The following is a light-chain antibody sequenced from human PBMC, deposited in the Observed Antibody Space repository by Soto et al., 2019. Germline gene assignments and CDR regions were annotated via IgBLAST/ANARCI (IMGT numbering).Light chain of an antibody. CDR2: EVS. Sequence: QSALAQPASVSGSPGQSIAISCTGTSLDVGGYNYVSWYQQHPGKAPKLLISEVSIRPSGVSDRFSGSKSGNTASLTISGLQTEDEADYYCSSFTSAYTFVFGSGTKVTVL. J-gene: IGLJ1*01. CDR3: SSFTSAYTFV. CDR1: SLDVGGYNY. V-gene: IGLV2-14*01.